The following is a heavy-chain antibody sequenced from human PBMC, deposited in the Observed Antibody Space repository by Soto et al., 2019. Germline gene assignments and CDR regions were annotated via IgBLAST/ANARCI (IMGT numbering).Heavy chain of an antibody. D-gene: IGHD3-3*01. Sequence: GGSLRLSCAASGVGFGSYALTCIGQAPGKGLEWVSTISGSDGKTFYAASVKGRFSISRDTSQSTLYLQMNSLRADDTAMYYCARWSYLDYWGQGTRVTV. CDR1: GVGFGSYA. V-gene: IGHV3-23*01. CDR2: ISGSDGKT. J-gene: IGHJ4*02. CDR3: ARWSYLDY.